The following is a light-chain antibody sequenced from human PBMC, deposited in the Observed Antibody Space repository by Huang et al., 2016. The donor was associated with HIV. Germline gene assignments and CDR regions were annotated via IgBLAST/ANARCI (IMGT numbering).Light chain of an antibody. Sequence: DIRLTQSPSSLSASVGDRVTISYRASQDISTSLNWFQQKPGKTPKLLIFATSTLQTGVPSRFIGSGSGTDFTLTITSLQPEDFATYSCQQSYSTPRVTFGPGTKVDV. CDR3: QQSYSTPRVT. CDR2: ATS. CDR1: QDISTS. J-gene: IGKJ3*01. V-gene: IGKV1-39*01.